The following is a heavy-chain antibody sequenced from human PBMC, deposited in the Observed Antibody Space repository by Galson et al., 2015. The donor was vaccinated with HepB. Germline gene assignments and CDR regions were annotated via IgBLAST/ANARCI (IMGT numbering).Heavy chain of an antibody. D-gene: IGHD4-17*01. V-gene: IGHV3-33*01. J-gene: IGHJ4*02. CDR2: IWFDGSKD. CDR1: GSTFSSHG. CDR3: ARYYGDYRAFDY. Sequence: SLRLSCAASGSTFSSHGMHWVRQAPGKGLEWVALIWFDGSKDYYADSVKGRFTISRDNSKNTLYLQMSSLRAEDTAVYYCARYYGDYRAFDYWGQGTLVTVSS.